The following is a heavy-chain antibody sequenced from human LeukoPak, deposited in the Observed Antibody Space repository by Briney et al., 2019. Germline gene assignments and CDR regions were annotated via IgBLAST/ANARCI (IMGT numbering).Heavy chain of an antibody. CDR2: MNPNSGNT. CDR1: GYAYTSYD. J-gene: IGHJ5*02. CDR3: ARGVVVPAATSGSWFDP. D-gene: IGHD2-2*01. Sequence: ASVKVSCKASGYAYTSYDINWVRQATGQGLEWMGWMNPNSGNTGYAQEFQGRVTITRNTSISTAYMELSSLRSEDTAVYYCARGVVVPAATSGSWFDPWGQGTLVTVSS. V-gene: IGHV1-8*03.